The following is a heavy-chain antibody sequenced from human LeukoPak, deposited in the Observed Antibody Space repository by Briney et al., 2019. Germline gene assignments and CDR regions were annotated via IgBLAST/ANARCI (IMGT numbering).Heavy chain of an antibody. CDR3: ARDGDSYGTSSYYYMDV. CDR2: IRYDGSNK. CDR1: GFTFSTYG. D-gene: IGHD5-18*01. J-gene: IGHJ6*03. Sequence: GGSLRLSCAASGFTFSTYGMHWVRQAPGKGLEWVAFIRYDGSNKYYSDSVKGRFTISRDNSKNTLYLQMNSLRAEDTAVYCCARDGDSYGTSSYYYMDVWGKGTTVTVSS. V-gene: IGHV3-30*02.